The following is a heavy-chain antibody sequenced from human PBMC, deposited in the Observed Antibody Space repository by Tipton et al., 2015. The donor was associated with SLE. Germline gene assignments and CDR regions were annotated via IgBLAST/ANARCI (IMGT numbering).Heavy chain of an antibody. D-gene: IGHD3-10*01. CDR1: GFTFSSYW. J-gene: IGHJ4*02. V-gene: IGHV3-74*01. CDR2: INSDGSST. Sequence: SLRLSCAASGFTFSSYWMHWVRQAPGKGLVWVSRINSDGSSTSYADSVKGRFTISRDNAKNTLYLQMNSLRAEDTAVYYCARGDTMVRGVLFDYWGQGTLVTVSS. CDR3: ARGDTMVRGVLFDY.